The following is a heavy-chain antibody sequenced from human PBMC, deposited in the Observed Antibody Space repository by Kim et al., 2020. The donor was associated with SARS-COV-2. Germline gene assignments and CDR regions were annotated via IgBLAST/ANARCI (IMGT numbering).Heavy chain of an antibody. CDR2: IYYSGST. CDR1: GGSISSGGYY. D-gene: IGHD2-15*01. J-gene: IGHJ4*02. V-gene: IGHV4-31*03. Sequence: SETLSLTCTVSGGSISSGGYYWSWIRQHPGKGLEWIGYIYYSGSTYYNPSLKSRVTISVDTSKNQFSLKLSSVTAADTAVYYCARSPDKDLFDYWGQGTLVTVSS. CDR3: ARSPDKDLFDY.